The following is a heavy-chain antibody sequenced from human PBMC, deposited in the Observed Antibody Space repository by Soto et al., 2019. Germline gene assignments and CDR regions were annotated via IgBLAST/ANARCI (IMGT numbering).Heavy chain of an antibody. Sequence: GGSLRLSCAASGFSFSDFSMNWVRQGPGKGLEWVANIKQDGSEKYYVDSVKGRFTISRDDAKNSLYLQMNSLRAEDTAVYYCARDRGSGWYWAFDIWGQGTMVTVSS. CDR2: IKQDGSEK. CDR3: ARDRGSGWYWAFDI. D-gene: IGHD6-19*01. CDR1: GFSFSDFS. J-gene: IGHJ3*02. V-gene: IGHV3-7*01.